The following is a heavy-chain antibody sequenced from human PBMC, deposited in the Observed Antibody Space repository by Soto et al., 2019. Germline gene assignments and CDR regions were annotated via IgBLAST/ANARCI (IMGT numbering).Heavy chain of an antibody. D-gene: IGHD3-9*01. J-gene: IGHJ4*02. V-gene: IGHV1-69*02. CDR2: IIPILGIA. CDR3: ARRYDICDY. CDR1: GGTFSSYT. Sequence: QVQLVQSGAEVKKPGSSVKVSCKASGGTFSSYTISWVRQAPGQGLEWMGRIIPILGIANYAQKFQGRVKISADISTITPYIVLRGPRSEDTAVYCCARRYDICDYWGQGTLVTVSS.